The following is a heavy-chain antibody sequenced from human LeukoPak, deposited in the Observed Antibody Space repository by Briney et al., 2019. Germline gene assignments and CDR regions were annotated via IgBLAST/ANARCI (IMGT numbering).Heavy chain of an antibody. J-gene: IGHJ4*02. CDR2: IYYSGST. D-gene: IGHD1-26*01. CDR3: ARDRVGATSNFDY. V-gene: IGHV4-59*01. CDR1: GGSISSYY. Sequence: KPSETLSLTCTVSGGSISSYYWSWIRQPPGKGLEWIGYIYYSGSTNYNPSLKSRVTISVDTSKNQFSLKLSSVTAADTAVYYCARDRVGATSNFDYWGQGTLVTVSS.